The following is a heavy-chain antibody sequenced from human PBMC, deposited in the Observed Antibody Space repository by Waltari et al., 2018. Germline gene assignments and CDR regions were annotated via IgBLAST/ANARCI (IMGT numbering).Heavy chain of an antibody. D-gene: IGHD3-3*01. CDR3: ATNYDFWSGPWAFDI. CDR1: GYTFPSYG. J-gene: IGHJ3*02. V-gene: IGHV1-18*01. CDR2: VTAYNGNT. Sequence: QVQLVQSGAEVKKPGASVKVSCKASGYTFPSYGISWVRQAPGPGLEWMGWVTAYNGNTTYAQKLQGRFTMTPDTPTSTAYMELRSLRSDDTAVYYCATNYDFWSGPWAFDIWGQGTMVTVSS.